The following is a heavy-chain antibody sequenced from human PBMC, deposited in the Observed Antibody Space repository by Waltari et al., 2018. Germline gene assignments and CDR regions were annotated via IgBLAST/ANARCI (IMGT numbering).Heavy chain of an antibody. CDR3: ARLWNGPDC. D-gene: IGHD1-1*01. J-gene: IGHJ4*02. Sequence: EELLVESGGGLVQPGESLRLSCEASGFTFFDYWMTWVRQAPGKGLEGGANIETDGTEKNYVNSGKGRFTISRDNAKNSLSLQMDSLRAEDTAVYYCARLWNGPDCWGQGTLVTVSS. CDR1: GFTFFDYW. CDR2: IETDGTEK. V-gene: IGHV3-7*03.